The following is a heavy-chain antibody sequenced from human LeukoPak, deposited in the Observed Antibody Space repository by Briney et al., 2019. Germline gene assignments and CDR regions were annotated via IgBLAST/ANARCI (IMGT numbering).Heavy chain of an antibody. D-gene: IGHD1-1*01. Sequence: SVKVSCKASGGTFSSYAISWVRQAPGQGLEWMGGIIPIFGTANYAQKFQGRVTTTADESTSTAYMELSSLRSEDTAVYYCARVYERRGAFDIWGQGTMVTVSS. CDR2: IIPIFGTA. CDR3: ARVYERRGAFDI. V-gene: IGHV1-69*01. CDR1: GGTFSSYA. J-gene: IGHJ3*02.